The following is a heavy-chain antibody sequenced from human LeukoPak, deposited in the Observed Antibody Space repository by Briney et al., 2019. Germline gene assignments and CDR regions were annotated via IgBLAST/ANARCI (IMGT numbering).Heavy chain of an antibody. J-gene: IGHJ4*02. Sequence: GGSLRLSCAASGFTLSSYWMHWVRQAPGKGLVWVSRINSDRSTTNYADSVKGRFTISRDNAKNSLYLQMNSLRAEDTAVYYCARDFSSGSYYGDYYFDYWGQGTLVTVSS. V-gene: IGHV3-74*01. CDR1: GFTLSSYW. CDR2: INSDRSTT. D-gene: IGHD1-26*01. CDR3: ARDFSSGSYYGDYYFDY.